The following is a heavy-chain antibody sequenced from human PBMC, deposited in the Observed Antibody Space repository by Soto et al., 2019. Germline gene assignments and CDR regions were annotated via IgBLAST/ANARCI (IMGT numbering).Heavy chain of an antibody. D-gene: IGHD6-13*01. CDR2: ISSDGSDK. V-gene: IGHV3-33*01. Sequence: QVQLVESGGGVVQPGRSLRLSCAASGFTFSSYGMHWVRQAPGKGLEWVAVISSDGSDKYYGDSVKGRFTISRDKSKSILYLQXNTLXVEDTAVYYCARAPTSSWYGPPSVWGQGTLVTFSS. CDR1: GFTFSSYG. CDR3: ARAPTSSWYGPPSV. J-gene: IGHJ4*02.